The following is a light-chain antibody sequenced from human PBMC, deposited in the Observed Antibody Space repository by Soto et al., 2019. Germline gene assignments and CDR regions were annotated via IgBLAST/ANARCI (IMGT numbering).Light chain of an antibody. CDR3: QQYGSLLT. CDR1: QSVSSSY. CDR2: GAS. Sequence: IVLTQSPGTLSLSPGERATLSSRASQSVSSSYLAWYQQKPGQAPRLLIYGASSRATGIPDRFSGSGSGTDFTLTISRLEPEDFAVYYCQQYGSLLTFGGGTKVEIK. V-gene: IGKV3-20*01. J-gene: IGKJ4*01.